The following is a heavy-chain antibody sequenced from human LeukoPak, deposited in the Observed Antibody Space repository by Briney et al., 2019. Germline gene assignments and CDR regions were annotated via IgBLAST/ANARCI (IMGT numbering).Heavy chain of an antibody. V-gene: IGHV4-34*01. J-gene: IGHJ6*03. D-gene: IGHD3-10*01. CDR1: GGSFSGYY. CDR3: ARLGRYYGSGSYYNAVRIYYYYMDV. Sequence: PSETLSLTCAVYGGSFSGYYWSWIRQPPGKGLEWIGEINHSGSTNYNPSLKSRVTISVDTSKNQFSLKLSSVTAADTAVYYCARLGRYYGSGSYYNAVRIYYYYMDVWGKGTTVTISS. CDR2: INHSGST.